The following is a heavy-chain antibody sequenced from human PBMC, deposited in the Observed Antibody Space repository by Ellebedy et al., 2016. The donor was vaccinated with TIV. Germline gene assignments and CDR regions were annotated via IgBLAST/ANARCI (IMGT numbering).Heavy chain of an antibody. Sequence: GESLKISCATSGFTFRLSAMSWVRQAPGKGLEWVSLISGTGNTTYYADYVKGRFTISRDTSTNTVFLQLNSLRVEDTAVYFCAKGRRLPLLNWFDSWGQGTLVTVSS. V-gene: IGHV3-23*01. CDR3: AKGRRLPLLNWFDS. CDR2: ISGTGNTT. D-gene: IGHD3-16*01. J-gene: IGHJ5*01. CDR1: GFTFRLSA.